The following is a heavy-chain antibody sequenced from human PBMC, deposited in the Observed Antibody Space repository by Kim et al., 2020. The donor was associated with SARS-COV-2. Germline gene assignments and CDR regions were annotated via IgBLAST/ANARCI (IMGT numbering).Heavy chain of an antibody. CDR1: GGSISSSSYY. Sequence: SETLSLTCTVSGGSISSSSYYWGWIRQPPGKGLEWIGSIYYSGSTYYNPSLKSRVTISVDTSKNQFSLKLSSVTAADTAVYYCARDLARWLQPTNYFDYWGQGTLVTVSS. V-gene: IGHV4-39*07. J-gene: IGHJ4*02. CDR3: ARDLARWLQPTNYFDY. CDR2: IYYSGST. D-gene: IGHD5-12*01.